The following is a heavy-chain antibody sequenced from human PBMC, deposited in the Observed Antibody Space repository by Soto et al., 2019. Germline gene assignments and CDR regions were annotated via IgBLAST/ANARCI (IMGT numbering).Heavy chain of an antibody. D-gene: IGHD2-2*03. CDR3: ARLNGYCVSTGCHGYYGMDV. J-gene: IGHJ6*02. V-gene: IGHV4-34*01. Sequence: PSETLSLTCAVYGGSFSGYYWTWIRQPPGTGLEWIGEINHSGSTNYNPSLKSRVTISVDTSKNQFSLKLTSVTAADTAVYYCARLNGYCVSTGCHGYYGMDVCGQGTTVTVSS. CDR2: INHSGST. CDR1: GGSFSGYY.